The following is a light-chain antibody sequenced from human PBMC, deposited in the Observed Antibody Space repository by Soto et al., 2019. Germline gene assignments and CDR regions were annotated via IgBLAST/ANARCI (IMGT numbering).Light chain of an antibody. V-gene: IGLV2-14*01. CDR3: SSYTSYSPYV. CDR2: EVN. J-gene: IGLJ1*01. Sequence: QSALTQPASVSGSPGQSITISCTGTSSDVGGYNYVSWYQQNPGKAPKLMIYEVNYRPSGVSDRFSGSKSGNTASLTISGLQAEDEADYYCSSYTSYSPYVFGTGTKLTVL. CDR1: SSDVGGYNY.